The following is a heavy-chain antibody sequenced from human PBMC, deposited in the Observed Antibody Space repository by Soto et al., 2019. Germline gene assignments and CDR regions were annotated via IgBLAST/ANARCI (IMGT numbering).Heavy chain of an antibody. CDR1: GFTFSSYA. V-gene: IGHV3-30-3*01. J-gene: IGHJ6*02. D-gene: IGHD3-10*01. CDR2: ISYDGSNK. Sequence: PGGSLRLSCAASGFTFSSYAMHWVRQAPGKGLEWVAVISYDGSNKYYADSAKGRFTISRDNSKNTLYLQMNSLRAEDTAVYYCARAYYGSGKGYYYYYYCMDVWGQGTMVTVSS. CDR3: ARAYYGSGKGYYYYYYCMDV.